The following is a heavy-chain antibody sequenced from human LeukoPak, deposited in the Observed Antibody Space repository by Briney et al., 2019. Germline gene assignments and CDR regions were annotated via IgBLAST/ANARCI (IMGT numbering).Heavy chain of an antibody. CDR3: ARVLLMSTVTIIYYYYGMDV. CDR1: EFTFSSYW. CDR2: IKQDGSEK. J-gene: IGHJ6*04. Sequence: PGGSLRLSCVASEFTFSSYWMNWVRQAPGKGLEWVANIKQDGSEKYYVDSVKGRFIISRDNAKNSLYLQMNSLTAEDTAVYYCARVLLMSTVTIIYYYYGMDVWGKGTTVTVSS. V-gene: IGHV3-7*01. D-gene: IGHD4-17*01.